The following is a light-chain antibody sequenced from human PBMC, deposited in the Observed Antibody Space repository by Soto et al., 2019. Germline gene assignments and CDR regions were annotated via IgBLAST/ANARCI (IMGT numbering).Light chain of an antibody. Sequence: LTQPASVSGSPGQSINISCTGTSSDVGGYNYVSWYQHHPGKAPKLIIYDVSNRPSGVSNPFSGSKSGDTASLTISGLQPEDEADYYCSSYTTSNTRQIVFGTGTKVTVL. CDR1: SSDVGGYNY. V-gene: IGLV2-14*03. J-gene: IGLJ1*01. CDR2: DVS. CDR3: SSYTTSNTRQIV.